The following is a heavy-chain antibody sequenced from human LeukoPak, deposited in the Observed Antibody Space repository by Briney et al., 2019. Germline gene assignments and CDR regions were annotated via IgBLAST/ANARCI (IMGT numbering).Heavy chain of an antibody. V-gene: IGHV4-59*01. Sequence: SETLSLTCTVSGGSISSYYWSWIRQPPGEGLEWIGYIYYSGSTNYNPSLKSRVTISVDTSKNQFSLKLSSVTAADTAVYYCASSYKGGEYFDYWGQGTLVTVSS. J-gene: IGHJ4*02. D-gene: IGHD1-26*01. CDR1: GGSISSYY. CDR2: IYYSGST. CDR3: ASSYKGGEYFDY.